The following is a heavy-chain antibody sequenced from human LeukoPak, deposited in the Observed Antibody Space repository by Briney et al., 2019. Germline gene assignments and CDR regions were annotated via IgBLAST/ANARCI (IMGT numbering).Heavy chain of an antibody. CDR3: ARGTGAFDI. CDR2: ISSSSNYI. J-gene: IGHJ3*02. Sequence: GGSLRLSCTASGFTFRKYWLHWVRQAPGKGLEWVSSISSSSNYIYYADSVKGRFTISRDNAKNSLYLQMNSLRAEDTAVYYCARGTGAFDIWGQGTMVTVSS. CDR1: GFTFRKYW. V-gene: IGHV3-21*01.